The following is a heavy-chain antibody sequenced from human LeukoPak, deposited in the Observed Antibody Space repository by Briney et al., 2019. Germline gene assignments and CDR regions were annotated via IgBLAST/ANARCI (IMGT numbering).Heavy chain of an antibody. J-gene: IGHJ4*02. V-gene: IGHV1-2*02. D-gene: IGHD3-22*01. CDR2: INPNSGGT. Sequence: ASVKVSCKASGYTFTGYYTHWVRQAPGQGLEWMGWINPNSGGTNYAQKFQGRVTMTRDTSISTAYMELSRLRSDDTAVYYCARVHKYYYDSSGYVPFDYWGQGTLVTVSS. CDR1: GYTFTGYY. CDR3: ARVHKYYYDSSGYVPFDY.